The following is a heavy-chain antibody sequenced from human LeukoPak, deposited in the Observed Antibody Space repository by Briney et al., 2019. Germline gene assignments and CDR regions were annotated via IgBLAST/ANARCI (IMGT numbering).Heavy chain of an antibody. CDR2: ISYDGSNK. J-gene: IGHJ5*02. V-gene: IGHV3-30*04. Sequence: PGGSLRLSCAASGSTFSSYAMHWVRQAPGKGLEWVAVISYDGSNKYYADSVKGRFTISRDNSKNTLYLQMNSLRAEDTAVYYCARTTAMVTSWFDPWGQGTLVTVSS. CDR3: ARTTAMVTSWFDP. CDR1: GSTFSSYA. D-gene: IGHD5-18*01.